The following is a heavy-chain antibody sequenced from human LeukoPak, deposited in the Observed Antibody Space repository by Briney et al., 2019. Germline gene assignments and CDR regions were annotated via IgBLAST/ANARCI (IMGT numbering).Heavy chain of an antibody. J-gene: IGHJ4*02. V-gene: IGHV5-51*01. Sequence: GESLKISCKGSGYSFTSYWIGWVRQMPGKRLERMGIIYPGDSGTRYSPSFQGQVTISADKSISTAYLQWSSPKASDTAMYYCARRHYGSGSYYFDYWGQGTLVTVSS. D-gene: IGHD3-10*01. CDR1: GYSFTSYW. CDR2: IYPGDSGT. CDR3: ARRHYGSGSYYFDY.